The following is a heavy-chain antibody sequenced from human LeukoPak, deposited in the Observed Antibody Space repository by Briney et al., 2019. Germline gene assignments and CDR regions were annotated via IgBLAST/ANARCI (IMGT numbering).Heavy chain of an antibody. CDR2: IGTAGDT. CDR1: GFTFSSYD. Sequence: GGSLRLSCAASGFTFSSYDMHWVRQATGKGLEWVSAIGTAGDTYYPGSVKGRFTISRESAKNSLYLQMNSLRAGDTAVYYCARVFSGWYYYDYWGQGTLVTVSS. D-gene: IGHD6-19*01. V-gene: IGHV3-13*01. J-gene: IGHJ4*02. CDR3: ARVFSGWYYYDY.